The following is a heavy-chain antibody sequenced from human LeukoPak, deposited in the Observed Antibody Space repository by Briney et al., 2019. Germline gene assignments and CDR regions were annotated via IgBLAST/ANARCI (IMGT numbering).Heavy chain of an antibody. Sequence: GGSLRLSCAASGFTFSSYAMSWVRQAPGKGLEWVSVISGSGGSTYYADSMKGRFTISRDNSKNTLYLQMNNLRAEDTALYYCAKHAQGSSSWFDPWGQGTLVTVSS. CDR1: GFTFSSYA. CDR3: AKHAQGSSSWFDP. J-gene: IGHJ5*02. CDR2: ISGSGGST. V-gene: IGHV3-23*01. D-gene: IGHD6-6*01.